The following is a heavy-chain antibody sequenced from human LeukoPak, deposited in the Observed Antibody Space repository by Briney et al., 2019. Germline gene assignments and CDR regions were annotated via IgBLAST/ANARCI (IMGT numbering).Heavy chain of an antibody. J-gene: IGHJ4*02. D-gene: IGHD3-10*01. CDR2: IKSKTDGGTI. CDR1: GITFINAW. V-gene: IGHV3-15*01. Sequence: GGSLRLSCAASGITFINAWMRWVRQAPGKGLEWVGRIKSKTDGGTIDYAAPVKGRFTISRDDSKNTLYIQMNSLKTEDTAFYYCATGNYYGSRSYAYWGQGTLVTVSS. CDR3: ATGNYYGSRSYAY.